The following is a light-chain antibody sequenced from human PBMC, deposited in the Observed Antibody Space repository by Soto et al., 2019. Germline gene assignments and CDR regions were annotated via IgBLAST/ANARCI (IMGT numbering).Light chain of an antibody. CDR1: QSVSSY. V-gene: IGKV3-11*01. CDR2: DAS. CDR3: QQLNSYPLT. J-gene: IGKJ4*01. Sequence: EIVLTQSPATLSLSPGERATLSCRASQSVSSYLAWSQQKPGQAPRLLIYDASTRATGVPSRFSGSGSGTESTLTISSLQPEDFATYYCQQLNSYPLTFGGGTKVDIK.